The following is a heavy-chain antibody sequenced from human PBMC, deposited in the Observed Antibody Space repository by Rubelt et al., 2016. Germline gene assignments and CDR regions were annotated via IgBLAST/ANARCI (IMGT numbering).Heavy chain of an antibody. V-gene: IGHV1-2*06. J-gene: IGHJ4*02. CDR1: GYTFTGYY. CDR2: INPNSGGT. CDR3: ATVSCSGGSCYSLSLGY. Sequence: QVQLVQSGAEVKKPGASVKVSCKASGYTFTGYYMHWVRQAPGQGLEWMGRINPNSGGTNYAQKFQGRVTMTRDTSISTAYMELSRLRSEDTAVYYCATVSCSGGSCYSLSLGYWGQGTLVTVSS. D-gene: IGHD2-15*01.